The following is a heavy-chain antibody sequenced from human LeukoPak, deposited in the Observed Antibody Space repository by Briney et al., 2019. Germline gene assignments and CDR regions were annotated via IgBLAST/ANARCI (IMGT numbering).Heavy chain of an antibody. J-gene: IGHJ4*02. CDR1: GYSISSGYY. V-gene: IGHV4-38-2*02. Sequence: SETLSLTCTVSGYSISSGYYWGWIRQPPGKGLEWIGSIYHSGSTYYNPSLKSRVTISVDTSKNQFSLKLSSVTAADTAVYFCAREVNDNPGYYIFDSWGQGTLVTVSS. CDR3: AREVNDNPGYYIFDS. D-gene: IGHD1-26*01. CDR2: IYHSGST.